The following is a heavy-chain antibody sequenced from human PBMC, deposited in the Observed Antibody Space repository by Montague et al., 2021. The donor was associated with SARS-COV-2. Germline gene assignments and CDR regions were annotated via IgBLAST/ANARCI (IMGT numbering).Heavy chain of an antibody. D-gene: IGHD5-24*01. CDR2: IYHSGST. V-gene: IGHV4-38-2*02. J-gene: IGHJ5*02. CDR3: ARDRRRWLQSNNWFDP. Sequence: SETLSLTCTVSGYSISSGYYWGWIRQPPGKGLEWIGSIYHSGSTYYNPSLKSRVTISVDTSKNQFSLKLLSSVTAADTAVYYCARDRRRWLQSNNWFDPWGQGTLVTVSS. CDR1: GYSISSGYY.